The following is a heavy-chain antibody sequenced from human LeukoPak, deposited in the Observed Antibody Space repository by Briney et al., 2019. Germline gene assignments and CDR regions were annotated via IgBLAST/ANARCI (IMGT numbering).Heavy chain of an antibody. CDR2: INPNSGDT. J-gene: IGHJ4*02. V-gene: IGHV1-2*02. D-gene: IGHD3-9*01. CDR3: ARSPDILTGENFDY. Sequence: ASVKVSCKASGYSFTGYYMHWVRQAPGQGLEWMGWINPNSGDTKYAQKFQDRGTMTRDTSISTAYMELSRLRSDDTAVYYCARSPDILTGENFDYWGQGTLVTVSS. CDR1: GYSFTGYY.